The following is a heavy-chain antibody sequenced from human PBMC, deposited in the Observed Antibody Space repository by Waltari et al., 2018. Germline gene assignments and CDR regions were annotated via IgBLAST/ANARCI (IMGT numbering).Heavy chain of an antibody. CDR2: ISGSDGST. V-gene: IGHV3-23*04. CDR3: AKDLRKYYDFWFEGYDMDV. J-gene: IGHJ6*02. CDR1: GFTFSSYA. Sequence: EVQLVESGGGLVQPGGSLRLSCAASGFTFSSYAMSWVRQAPGKGLEWVSAISGSDGSTYCADSVKGRFTISRDNSKNTLYLQMNSLRAEDTAVYYCAKDLRKYYDFWFEGYDMDVWGQGTTVTVSS. D-gene: IGHD3-3*01.